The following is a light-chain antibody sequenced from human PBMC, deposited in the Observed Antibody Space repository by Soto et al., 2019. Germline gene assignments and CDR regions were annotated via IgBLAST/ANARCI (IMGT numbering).Light chain of an antibody. CDR2: GAT. CDR1: ESVGDY. Sequence: PGERATLSCWASESVGDYLAWYQQKPGQAPRLLIYGATKRTSGTPDRFSGTGSETAFTLAISRLEPGDFAVYYCQQYVTSPAITFGQGTPLEIK. V-gene: IGKV3-20*01. J-gene: IGKJ5*01. CDR3: QQYVTSPAIT.